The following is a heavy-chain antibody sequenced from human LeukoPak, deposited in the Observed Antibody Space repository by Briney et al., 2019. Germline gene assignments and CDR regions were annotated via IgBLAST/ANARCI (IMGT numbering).Heavy chain of an antibody. CDR3: AKSRGPRVTIYGVDVFPPFDS. CDR1: GFSFSNHG. J-gene: IGHJ4*02. V-gene: IGHV3-23*01. Sequence: GGSLRLSCAASGFSFSNHGMNWVRQAPGKGLEWVSSASGRGTYTYYADSVKGRFTISRDTSKNILYLQMDSLRAEDTAVYYCAKSRGPRVTIYGVDVFPPFDSWGQGALVSVSP. D-gene: IGHD3-3*01. CDR2: ASGRGTYT.